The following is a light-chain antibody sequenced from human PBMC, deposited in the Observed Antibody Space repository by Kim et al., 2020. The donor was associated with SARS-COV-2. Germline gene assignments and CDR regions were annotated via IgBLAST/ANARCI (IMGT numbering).Light chain of an antibody. V-gene: IGLV10-54*01. CDR1: SRTLRNEG. J-gene: IGLJ3*02. CDR3: TAWDSSLSAWV. Sequence: TDTRNCAGRSRTLRNEGAAWLQPHLGHPPKPPSDRNHKRPSGISERMSASRSGNTAFLTIVGIQPEDEADYYCTAWDSSLSAWVFGGGTQLTVL. CDR2: RNH.